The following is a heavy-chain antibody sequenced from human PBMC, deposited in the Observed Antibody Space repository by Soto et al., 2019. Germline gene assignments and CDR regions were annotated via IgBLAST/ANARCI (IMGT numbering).Heavy chain of an antibody. CDR1: GFTFSSYS. V-gene: IGHV3-48*01. Sequence: GGSLRLSCAASGFTFSSYSMNWVRQAPGKGLEWVSYISSSSSTIYYADSVKGRFTISRDNAKNSLYLQMNSLRAEDTAVYYCARVTTVVTPGYWGQGTLVTVSS. J-gene: IGHJ4*02. CDR2: ISSSSSTI. D-gene: IGHD4-17*01. CDR3: ARVTTVVTPGY.